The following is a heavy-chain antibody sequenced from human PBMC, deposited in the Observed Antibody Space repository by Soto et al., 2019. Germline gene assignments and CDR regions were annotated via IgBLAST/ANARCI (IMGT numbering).Heavy chain of an antibody. CDR2: IYYTGKT. CDR3: GRDLTSNANCIDP. CDR1: GDYIHVGGYY. V-gene: IGHV4-30-4*01. J-gene: IGHJ5*02. D-gene: IGHD2-2*01. Sequence: SETLSLTCSVSGDYIHVGGYYWTWIRQRPGKGLEWVGYIYYTGKTYYNPSLESRLTMSVDRSKNQFSLRLTSVTAADTAVYFCGRDLTSNANCIDPWGQGTLVTVSS.